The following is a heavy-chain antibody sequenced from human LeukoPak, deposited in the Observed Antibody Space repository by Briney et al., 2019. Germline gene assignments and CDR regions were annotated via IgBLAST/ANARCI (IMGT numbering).Heavy chain of an antibody. J-gene: IGHJ4*02. CDR2: ISGSGGGT. V-gene: IGHV3-23*01. Sequence: GGSLRLSCAASGVTFSSYGMSWVRQAPGKGLEWFSAISGSGGGTNYADSVKGRFTISRDNSKNTLYLQMNSLRAEDTAVYYCAKVGVGATDYWGQGTLVTVSS. CDR3: AKVGVGATDY. CDR1: GVTFSSYG. D-gene: IGHD1-26*01.